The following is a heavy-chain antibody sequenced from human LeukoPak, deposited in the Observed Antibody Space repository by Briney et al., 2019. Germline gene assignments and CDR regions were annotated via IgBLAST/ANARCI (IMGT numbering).Heavy chain of an antibody. CDR3: AREAHCSGGSCRIDY. V-gene: IGHV3-11*04. D-gene: IGHD2-15*01. Sequence: GGSLRLSCAASGFTFSDYYMSWIRQAPGKGLEWVSCISSSGSTIYYADSVKGRFTISRDNAKNSLYLQMNSLRAEDTAVYYCAREAHCSGGSCRIDYWGQGTLVTVSS. CDR2: ISSSGSTI. J-gene: IGHJ4*02. CDR1: GFTFSDYY.